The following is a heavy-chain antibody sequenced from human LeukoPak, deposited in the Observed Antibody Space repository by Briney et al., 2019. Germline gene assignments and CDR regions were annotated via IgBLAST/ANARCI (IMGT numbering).Heavy chain of an antibody. CDR1: GFTFSSYA. J-gene: IGHJ4*02. V-gene: IGHV3-23*01. CDR2: ISGSGGST. D-gene: IGHD3-10*01. Sequence: GGSLRLSCAASGFTFSSYAMSWVRQAPGKGLEWVSAISGSGGSTYYADSVKGRFTISRDNSKNTLYLQMNSLRAEDTAVYYCAKVVGSSMVRGVIHFDYWGQGTLVTVSS. CDR3: AKVVGSSMVRGVIHFDY.